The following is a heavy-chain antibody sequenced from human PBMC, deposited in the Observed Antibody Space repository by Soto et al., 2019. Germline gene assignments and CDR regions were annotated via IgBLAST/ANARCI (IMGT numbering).Heavy chain of an antibody. CDR3: ARGRGRIAVAGRSRDWFDP. D-gene: IGHD6-19*01. J-gene: IGHJ5*02. V-gene: IGHV4-34*01. CDR1: GGSFSGYY. CDR2: INHSGST. Sequence: SETLSLTCAVYGGSFSGYYWSWIRQPPGKGLEWIGEINHSGSTNYNPSLKSRVTISVDTSKNQFSLKLSSVTAADTAVYYCARGRGRIAVAGRSRDWFDPWGQGTLVTVS.